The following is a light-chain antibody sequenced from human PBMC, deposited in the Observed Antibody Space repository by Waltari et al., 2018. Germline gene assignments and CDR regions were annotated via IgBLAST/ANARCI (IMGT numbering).Light chain of an antibody. Sequence: SYVLTQSPSVSLAPGETAPISCGGDNIGSQAVNWYQPRPGQAPVVVFSYLSDRPSGIPERFSGSVSGNTATLTITRVEAGDEADYFCQVWDRHSHHQVFGGGTKLAVL. V-gene: IGLV3-21*04. CDR1: NIGSQA. J-gene: IGLJ2*01. CDR3: QVWDRHSHHQV. CDR2: YLS.